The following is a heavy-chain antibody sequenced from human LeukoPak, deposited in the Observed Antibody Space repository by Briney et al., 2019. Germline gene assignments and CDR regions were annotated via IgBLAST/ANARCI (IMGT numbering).Heavy chain of an antibody. CDR2: ISTYNGNT. Sequence: ASVTVSCKASGYTFTNYGIFWMRQAPGQGLEWMGWISTYNGNTNYIQKLQGRVTVTTDTSTSTVYMELRSLRSDDTAVYYCARGDDAFDIWGQGTTVTVSS. CDR3: ARGDDAFDI. V-gene: IGHV1-18*01. CDR1: GYTFTNYG. J-gene: IGHJ3*02.